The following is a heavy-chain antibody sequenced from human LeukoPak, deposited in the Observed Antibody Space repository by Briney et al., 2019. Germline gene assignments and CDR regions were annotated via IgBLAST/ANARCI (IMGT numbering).Heavy chain of an antibody. CDR1: GFTFSSYS. Sequence: GGSLRLSCAASGFTFSSYSMNWVRQAPGKGLEWVSSISSSSSYIYYADSVKGRFTISRDNAKNSLYLQMNSLRAEDTAGYYCARDGQQLAIAFDYWGQGTLVTVSS. D-gene: IGHD6-13*01. CDR2: ISSSSSYI. J-gene: IGHJ4*02. CDR3: ARDGQQLAIAFDY. V-gene: IGHV3-21*01.